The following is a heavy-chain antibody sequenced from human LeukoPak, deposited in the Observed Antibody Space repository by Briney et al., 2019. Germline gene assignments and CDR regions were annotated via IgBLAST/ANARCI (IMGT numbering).Heavy chain of an antibody. J-gene: IGHJ4*02. CDR3: ARDSSEYSSSPCGDY. D-gene: IGHD6-6*01. Sequence: PGGSLRLSCAASGFNFSTYGMHWVRQAPGKGLEWVSYISSSSSTIYYADSVKGRFTISRDNAKNSLYLQMNSLRDEDTAVYYCARDSSEYSSSPCGDYWGQGTLVTVSS. CDR2: ISSSSSTI. CDR1: GFNFSTYG. V-gene: IGHV3-48*02.